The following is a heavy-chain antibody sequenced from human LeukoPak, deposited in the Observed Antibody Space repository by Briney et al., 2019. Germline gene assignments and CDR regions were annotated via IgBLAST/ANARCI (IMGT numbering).Heavy chain of an antibody. CDR2: IYHSGST. Sequence: SQTLSLTCAVSGGSISSGGYSWSWIRQPPGKGLEWIGYIYHSGSTYYNPSLKSRVTISVDRSKNQFSLKLSSVTAADTAVYYCARTLNYYGSGSNRLNWFDPWGQGTLVTVSS. V-gene: IGHV4-30-2*01. J-gene: IGHJ5*02. CDR3: ARTLNYYGSGSNRLNWFDP. CDR1: GGSISSGGYS. D-gene: IGHD3-10*01.